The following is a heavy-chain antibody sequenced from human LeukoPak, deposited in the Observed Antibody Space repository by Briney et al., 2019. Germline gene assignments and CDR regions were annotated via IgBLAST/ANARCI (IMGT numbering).Heavy chain of an antibody. V-gene: IGHV3-7*01. CDR3: ARMERGIAVDY. CDR2: RKQDGSEK. Sequence: TGGSLRLSCAASGFTFSSYGMSWVRQAPGKGLALVSNRKQDGSEKYYVDSVKGRFTISRDNAKNSLYLQMNSLRAEDTAVYCCARMERGIAVDYWGQGTLVTVSS. CDR1: GFTFSSYG. J-gene: IGHJ4*02. D-gene: IGHD6-13*01.